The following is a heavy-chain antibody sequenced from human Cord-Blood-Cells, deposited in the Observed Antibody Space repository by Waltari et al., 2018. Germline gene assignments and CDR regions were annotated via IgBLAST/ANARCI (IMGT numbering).Heavy chain of an antibody. CDR2: IKQDGSEK. CDR1: GFTVRSYW. Sequence: EVQLVESGGGLVQPGGSLRLSCAASGFTVRSYWLSWVRQAPGKGLEWVANIKQDGSEKYYVDSVKGRFTISRDNAKNSLYLQMNSLRAEDTAVYYCALGDHFDYWGQGTLVTVSS. D-gene: IGHD3-16*01. CDR3: ALGDHFDY. V-gene: IGHV3-7*05. J-gene: IGHJ4*02.